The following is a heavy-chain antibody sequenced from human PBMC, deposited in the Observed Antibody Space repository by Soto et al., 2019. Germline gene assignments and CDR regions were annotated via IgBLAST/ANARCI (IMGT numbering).Heavy chain of an antibody. V-gene: IGHV4-59*01. CDR1: GGSISSYY. J-gene: IGHJ6*02. Sequence: KTSETLSLTCTVSGGSISSYYWSWIRQPPGKGLEWIGYIYYSGSTNYNPSLKSRVTISVDTSKNQFSLKLSSVTAADTAVYYCARDHPDFWSGSIGRYYYYGMDVWGQGTTVTVSS. CDR3: ARDHPDFWSGSIGRYYYYGMDV. D-gene: IGHD3-3*01. CDR2: IYYSGST.